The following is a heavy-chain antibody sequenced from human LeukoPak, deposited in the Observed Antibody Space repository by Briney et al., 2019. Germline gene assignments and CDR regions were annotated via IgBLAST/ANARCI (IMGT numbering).Heavy chain of an antibody. CDR1: GFTVSSNY. J-gene: IGHJ4*02. V-gene: IGHV3-53*01. Sequence: PGGSLRLSCAASGFTVSSNYMSWVRQAPGKGLEWVSVIYSGGSTYYADSVKGRFTISRDNSKNTLYLQMNSLRAEDTAVYYCASQTYYYDSSGYFTRLYYFDYWGQGTLVTVSS. D-gene: IGHD3-22*01. CDR2: IYSGGST. CDR3: ASQTYYYDSSGYFTRLYYFDY.